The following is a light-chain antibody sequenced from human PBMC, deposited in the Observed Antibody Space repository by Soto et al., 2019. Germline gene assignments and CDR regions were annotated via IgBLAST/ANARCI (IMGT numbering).Light chain of an antibody. V-gene: IGKV3-20*01. CDR3: QPYGSSLTWT. Sequence: EIVWTQSPGTLSLSPGERATLSCRASQSVSSSYLAWYQQKPGQAPRLLIYGASSRATGIPDRFSGSGSGTDFTLTISRLEPEDFAAYYCQPYGSSLTWTFGQGTKV. CDR2: GAS. CDR1: QSVSSSY. J-gene: IGKJ1*01.